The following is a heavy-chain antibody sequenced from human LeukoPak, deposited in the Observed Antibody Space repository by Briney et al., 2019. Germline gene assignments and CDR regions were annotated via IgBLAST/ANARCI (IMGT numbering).Heavy chain of an antibody. D-gene: IGHD6-13*01. CDR3: ARGPPQYSSRRRKYFQH. CDR1: GGSLNTFY. CDR2: IYTRGNT. V-gene: IGHV4-4*07. J-gene: IGHJ1*01. Sequence: SETLSLTCTVSGGSLNTFYWSWIRQPGGKGLDWIGRIYTRGNTNYNPSLKSRVTMSVDTSKNQFSLKLSSVTAADTAVYYCARGPPQYSSRRRKYFQHWGQGTLVTVSS.